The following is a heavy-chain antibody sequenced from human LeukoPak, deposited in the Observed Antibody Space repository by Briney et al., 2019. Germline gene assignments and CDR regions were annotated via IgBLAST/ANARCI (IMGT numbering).Heavy chain of an antibody. V-gene: IGHV3-23*01. CDR3: AKGRDSYSVTFDY. D-gene: IGHD2-21*02. Sequence: GGSLRLSCAASGFTFSSYAMSWVRQAPGKGLEWVSAISGSGGSTYYADSVKGRFTISRDNSKYTLYLQMNSLRAEDTAVYYCAKGRDSYSVTFDYWGQGTLVTVSS. CDR1: GFTFSSYA. CDR2: ISGSGGST. J-gene: IGHJ4*02.